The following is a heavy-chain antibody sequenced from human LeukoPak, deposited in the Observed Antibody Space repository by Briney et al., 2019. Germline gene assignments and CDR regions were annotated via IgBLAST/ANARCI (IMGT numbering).Heavy chain of an antibody. CDR2: ITGSESST. Sequence: PGGSLRLSCAASGFTFGSYAMTWVRQAPGKGLEWVSVITGSESSTYYADSVRGRFTISRDNPKNTLYLQMNSLRADDTAVYYCAKHRGSGVAGTGGVKSWGQGTLVTVSS. CDR3: AKHRGSGVAGTGGVKS. J-gene: IGHJ5*02. CDR1: GFTFGSYA. V-gene: IGHV3-23*01. D-gene: IGHD6-19*01.